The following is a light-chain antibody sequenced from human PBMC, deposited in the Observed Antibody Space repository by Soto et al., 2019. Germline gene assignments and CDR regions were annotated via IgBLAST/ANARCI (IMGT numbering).Light chain of an antibody. Sequence: IQLTQSPSSLSASVGDRVPITCRASQGIGSSLAWYQHKPGKAPKLLIYMASTLKSGVPSRFSGSGSGTEFTLTISSLQPDDFATYYCQHYNSYSEAFGQGTKVDIK. J-gene: IGKJ1*01. V-gene: IGKV1-5*03. CDR3: QHYNSYSEA. CDR2: MAS. CDR1: QGIGSS.